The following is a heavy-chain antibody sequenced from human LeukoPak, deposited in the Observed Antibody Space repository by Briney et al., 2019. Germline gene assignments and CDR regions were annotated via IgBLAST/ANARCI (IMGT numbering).Heavy chain of an antibody. CDR3: ARQARHYSSTSCYVRYYFDY. D-gene: IGHD2-2*01. Sequence: GGSLRLSCAASGFTFSSYSMNWVRQAPGKGLEWVSYISSSSSTIYYADSVKGRFTISRDNAKNSLYLQMNSMRAEDTAVYYCARQARHYSSTSCYVRYYFDYWGQGTLVIVSS. CDR2: ISSSSSTI. J-gene: IGHJ4*02. V-gene: IGHV3-48*01. CDR1: GFTFSSYS.